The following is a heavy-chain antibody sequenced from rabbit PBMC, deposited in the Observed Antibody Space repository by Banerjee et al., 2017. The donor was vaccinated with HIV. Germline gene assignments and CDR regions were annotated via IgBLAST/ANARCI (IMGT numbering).Heavy chain of an antibody. D-gene: IGHD8-1*01. CDR1: GFSFSGSDY. V-gene: IGHV1S40*01. CDR3: ARDTGSSFSSYGMDL. Sequence: QSLEESGGDLVKPEGSLTLTCTASGFSFSGSDYMCWVRQAPGKGLEWISCIAVSSSAFTYSATWAKGRFTISKTSSTTVTLQMTSLTVADTATYFCARDTGSSFSSYGMDLWGPGTLVTVS. CDR2: IAVSSSAFT. J-gene: IGHJ6*01.